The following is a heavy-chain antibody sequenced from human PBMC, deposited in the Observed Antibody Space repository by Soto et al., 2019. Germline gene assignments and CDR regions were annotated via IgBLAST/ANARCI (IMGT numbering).Heavy chain of an antibody. Sequence: ASVKVSCKVSGYTLTELSMHWVRQAPGKGLEWMGGFDPEDGETIYAQRFQGRDTMTEDTSTDTAYMELSSLRSEDKAVDYCATSFTIFGVVIRGNDYWGQGTLVTVSS. CDR3: ATSFTIFGVVIRGNDY. J-gene: IGHJ4*02. D-gene: IGHD3-3*01. CDR2: FDPEDGET. V-gene: IGHV1-24*01. CDR1: GYTLTELS.